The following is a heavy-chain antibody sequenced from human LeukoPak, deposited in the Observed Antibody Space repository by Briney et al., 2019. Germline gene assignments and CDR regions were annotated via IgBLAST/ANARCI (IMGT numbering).Heavy chain of an antibody. Sequence: ASVKVSCKASGYTFTSYGISWVRQAPGQGLEWMGWISAYNGNTNYAQKLQGRVTMTTDTSTSTAYMELRSLRSGDTAVYYCARDTMVRGVRRSGIDYWGQGTLVTVSS. D-gene: IGHD3-10*01. J-gene: IGHJ4*02. CDR2: ISAYNGNT. CDR3: ARDTMVRGVRRSGIDY. CDR1: GYTFTSYG. V-gene: IGHV1-18*01.